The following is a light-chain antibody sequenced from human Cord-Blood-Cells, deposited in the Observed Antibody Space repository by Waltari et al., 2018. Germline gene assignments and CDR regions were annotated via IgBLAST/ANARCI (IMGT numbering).Light chain of an antibody. J-gene: IGKJ1*01. V-gene: IGKV3-15*01. CDR2: YAS. CDR1: QSVSSN. Sequence: EIVMTQSTATLSVAPGEIATLSCRASQSVSSNLAWYQQKPGKPPRLLIYYASNRATGIPARSSGSGSGTEFTLTMSSLQSEDFAVYYCEQYNNWPWTFGQETKVEV. CDR3: EQYNNWPWT.